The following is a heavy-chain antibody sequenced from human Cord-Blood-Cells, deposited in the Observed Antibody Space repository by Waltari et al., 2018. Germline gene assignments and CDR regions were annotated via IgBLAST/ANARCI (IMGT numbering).Heavy chain of an antibody. D-gene: IGHD1-26*01. Sequence: QVQLQQWGAGLLKPSETLSLTCAVYGGSFSGYYWSWIRQPPGKGLAWIGEINHSVSTNDNPSLKSRVTRSVDTSKDQFSLKLSSVTAADTAVYYCARGPGGSYDAFDIWGQGTMVTVSS. CDR1: GGSFSGYY. CDR3: ARGPGGSYDAFDI. CDR2: INHSVST. J-gene: IGHJ3*02. V-gene: IGHV4-34*01.